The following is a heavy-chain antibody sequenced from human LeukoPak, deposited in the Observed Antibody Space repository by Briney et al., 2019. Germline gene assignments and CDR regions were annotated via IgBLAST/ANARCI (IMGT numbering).Heavy chain of an antibody. Sequence: SGPTLVKPKQTLTLTCTFSGFSLSTSGVGVGWIRQPPGKALEWLALIYWDDDKRYSPSLKSRLTITKDTSKNQVVLTMTNMDPVDTATYYCAHRQAAAAGTLFDYWGQGTLVTVSS. V-gene: IGHV2-5*02. J-gene: IGHJ4*02. D-gene: IGHD6-13*01. CDR2: IYWDDDK. CDR1: GFSLSTSGVG. CDR3: AHRQAAAAGTLFDY.